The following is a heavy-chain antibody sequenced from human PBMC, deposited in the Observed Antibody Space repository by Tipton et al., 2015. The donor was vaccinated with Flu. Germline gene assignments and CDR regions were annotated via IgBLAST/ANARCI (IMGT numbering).Heavy chain of an antibody. V-gene: IGHV4-38-2*01. CDR2: IYHSGST. CDR3: ARHTGDSVRGVIDY. Sequence: TLSLTCSVSGDSIGGGYCWGWIRQPPGKGLEWIGTIYHSGSTYYNPSLKSRVTISVDTSQNQFSLRLSSVTAADTAVYYCARHTGDSVRGVIDYWGQGTLVTVSS. D-gene: IGHD3-10*02. CDR1: GDSIGGGYC. J-gene: IGHJ4*02.